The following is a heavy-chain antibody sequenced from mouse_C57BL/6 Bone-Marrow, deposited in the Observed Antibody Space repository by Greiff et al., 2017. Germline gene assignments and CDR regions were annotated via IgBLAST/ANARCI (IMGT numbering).Heavy chain of an antibody. D-gene: IGHD1-1*01. CDR2: IDPPDSYT. CDR3: ARRAYYYGSSSWFAY. V-gene: IGHV1-50*01. Sequence: VQLQQPGAELVKPGASVKLSCKASGYTFTSYWMPWVKQRPGQGLEWIGEIDPPDSYTNYNQKFKGKATLTVDTSSSTAYMQLSSLTSEDSAVYYCARRAYYYGSSSWFAYWGQGTLVTVSA. J-gene: IGHJ3*01. CDR1: GYTFTSYW.